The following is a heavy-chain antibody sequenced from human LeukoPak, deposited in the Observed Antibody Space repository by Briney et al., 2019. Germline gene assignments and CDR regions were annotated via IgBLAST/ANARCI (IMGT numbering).Heavy chain of an antibody. Sequence: ASVKVSCKVSGYTLTELSMHWVRQAPGEGLEWMGGFDPEDGETIYAQKFQGRDTMTEDTSTDTAYMELSSLRSEDTAVYYCATIGDGYYYDSSGTEVFDYWGQGTLVTVSS. V-gene: IGHV1-24*01. J-gene: IGHJ4*02. D-gene: IGHD3-22*01. CDR1: GYTLTELS. CDR3: ATIGDGYYYDSSGTEVFDY. CDR2: FDPEDGET.